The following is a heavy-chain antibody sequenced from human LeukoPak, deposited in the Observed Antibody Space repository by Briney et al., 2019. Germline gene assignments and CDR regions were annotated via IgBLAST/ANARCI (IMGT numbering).Heavy chain of an antibody. CDR3: ARDIGLDYSSSSFASDI. J-gene: IGHJ3*02. D-gene: IGHD6-6*01. CDR2: VYSGGST. Sequence: SETLSLTCTVSGGSFTTHYWNWFRQPAGKGLEWIGRVYSGGSTNYKSSLKSRVIMSIDTSKRQLSLKLSSVTAADTAIYYCARDIGLDYSSSSFASDIWGPGTLVIVSS. CDR1: GGSFTTHY. V-gene: IGHV4-4*07.